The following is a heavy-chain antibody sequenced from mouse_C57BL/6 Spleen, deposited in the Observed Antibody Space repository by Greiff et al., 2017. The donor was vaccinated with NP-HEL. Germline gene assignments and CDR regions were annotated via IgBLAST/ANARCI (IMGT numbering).Heavy chain of an antibody. D-gene: IGHD2-4*01. J-gene: IGHJ3*01. CDR1: GYTFTSYW. Sequence: QVQLQQPGTELVKPGASVKLSCKASGYTFTSYWMHWVQQRPGQGLEWIGNINPGNGGTNYHEKFKGKATLTVDKSSSTAYMLLSSLTSEDSAVYYCARWGIYYDYDGAGFAYWGQGTLVTVSA. CDR3: ARWGIYYDYDGAGFAY. CDR2: INPGNGGT. V-gene: IGHV1-53*01.